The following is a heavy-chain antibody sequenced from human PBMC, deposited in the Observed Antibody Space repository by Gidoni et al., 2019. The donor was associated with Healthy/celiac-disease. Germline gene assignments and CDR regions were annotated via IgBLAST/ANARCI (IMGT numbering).Heavy chain of an antibody. CDR3: AREGTGIQLWLGVDY. CDR2: INPNSGGT. J-gene: IGHJ4*02. D-gene: IGHD5-18*01. V-gene: IGHV1-2*02. Sequence: QVQLVQSGAEVKKPGASVKVSCKASGYTFTGYYMHGVRQAPGQGLEWMGWINPNSGGTNYAQKFQGRVTMTRETSISTAYMELSRLRSDDTAVYYCAREGTGIQLWLGVDYWGQGTLVTVSA. CDR1: GYTFTGYY.